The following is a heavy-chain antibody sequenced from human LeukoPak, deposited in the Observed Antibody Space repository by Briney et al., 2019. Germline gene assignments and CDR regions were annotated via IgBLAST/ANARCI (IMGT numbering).Heavy chain of an antibody. CDR2: VYYSGST. D-gene: IGHD2-8*01. Sequence: SETLSLTCTVSGGSISNISDSWGWIRQPPGKGLEWIGSVYYSGSTYYGPSLKSRVTISLDTSKNQFSLKLSSVTAADTAVYYCAKTPLVGVMVLNYFDSWSQGTLVTVSS. V-gene: IGHV4-39*07. CDR1: GGSISNISDS. J-gene: IGHJ4*02. CDR3: AKTPLVGVMVLNYFDS.